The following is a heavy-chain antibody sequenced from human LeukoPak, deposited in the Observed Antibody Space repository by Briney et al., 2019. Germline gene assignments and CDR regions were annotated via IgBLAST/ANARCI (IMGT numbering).Heavy chain of an antibody. D-gene: IGHD3-3*01. V-gene: IGHV3-21*01. J-gene: IGHJ4*02. CDR1: GFTFSSYE. CDR2: ISSSSSYI. Sequence: PGGSLRLSCAASGFTFSSYEMNWVRQAPGKGLEWVSSISSSSSYIYYADSVKGRFTISRDNAKNSLYLQMNSLRAEDTAVYYCASDFWSGYYTADYWGQGTLVTVSS. CDR3: ASDFWSGYYTADY.